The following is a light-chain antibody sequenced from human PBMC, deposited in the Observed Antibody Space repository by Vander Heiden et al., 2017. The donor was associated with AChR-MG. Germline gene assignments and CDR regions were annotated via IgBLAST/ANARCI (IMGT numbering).Light chain of an antibody. CDR1: QSISIF. CDR2: AAS. V-gene: IGKV1-39*01. CDR3: QQSHRTRLI. Sequence: DIQMTQSPSSLSASVGDRVTITCRASQSISIFLNWYQVKPGKAPKLLISAASSLQSGVPSRFSGSGSGTDFSLTIRSLQPEDFATYYCQQSHRTRLIFGGGTKVEI. J-gene: IGKJ4*01.